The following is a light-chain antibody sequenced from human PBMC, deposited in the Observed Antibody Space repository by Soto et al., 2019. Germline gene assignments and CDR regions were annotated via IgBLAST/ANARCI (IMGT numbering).Light chain of an antibody. CDR3: QQSSSSPIT. Sequence: SPGTLSLSPGERATLSCRASQSVSSSYLAWYQQKPGQAPRLLMYAASSRATGIPDRFSGSGSGTDFTLTISRLEAEDFAVYYCQQSSSSPITFGQGTRLEIK. CDR1: QSVSSSY. CDR2: AAS. J-gene: IGKJ5*01. V-gene: IGKV3-20*01.